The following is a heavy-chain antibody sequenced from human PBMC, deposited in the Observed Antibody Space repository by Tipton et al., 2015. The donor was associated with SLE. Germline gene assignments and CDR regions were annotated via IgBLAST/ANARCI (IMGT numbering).Heavy chain of an antibody. CDR1: GFTFSHYG. D-gene: IGHD2/OR15-2a*01. J-gene: IGHJ6*02. V-gene: IGHV3-33*01. Sequence: SLRLSCAASGFTFSHYGMHWVRQAPGKGLEWVAFIWYDESSEYYADSVKGRFTISRDNSENTLYLQIYSLRADDTAVYYCARGNFLPINFYGLDVWGQGPPVTV. CDR2: IWYDESSE. CDR3: ARGNFLPINFYGLDV.